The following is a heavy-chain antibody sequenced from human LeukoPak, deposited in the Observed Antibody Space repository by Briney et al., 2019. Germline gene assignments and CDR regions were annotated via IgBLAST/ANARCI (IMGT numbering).Heavy chain of an antibody. J-gene: IGHJ3*02. CDR1: GFSISSYY. CDR2: IYSGGST. Sequence: GGSLRLSCEASGFSISSYYVHWVRQAPGKGLEWVSVIYSGGSTYYADSVKGRFTISRDNSKNTLYLQMNSLRAEDTAVYYCARVMEYSSSRAFDIWGQGTMVTVSS. D-gene: IGHD6-6*01. CDR3: ARVMEYSSSRAFDI. V-gene: IGHV3-53*01.